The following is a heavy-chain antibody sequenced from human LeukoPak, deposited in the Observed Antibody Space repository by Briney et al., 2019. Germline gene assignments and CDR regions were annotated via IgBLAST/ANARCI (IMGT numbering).Heavy chain of an antibody. Sequence: GGSLRLSCAASEFTFSSYWMSWVRQAPGKGLEWVANIKQDGSEKYYVDSVKGRFTISRDNAKNSLYLQMNSLRAEDTAVYYCARVGYYYYMDVWGKGTTVTVSS. CDR2: IKQDGSEK. V-gene: IGHV3-7*01. J-gene: IGHJ6*03. CDR3: ARVGYYYYMDV. CDR1: EFTFSSYW.